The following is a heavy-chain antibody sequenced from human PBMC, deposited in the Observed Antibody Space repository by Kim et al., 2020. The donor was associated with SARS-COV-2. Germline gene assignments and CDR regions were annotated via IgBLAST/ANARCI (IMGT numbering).Heavy chain of an antibody. CDR2: INHSGST. Sequence: SETLSLTCAVYGGSFSGYYWSWIRQPPGKGLEWIGEINHSGSTNYNPSLKSRVTISVDTSKNQFPLKLSSVTAADTAVYYCARGWSFYGGWYYFDYWGQGTLVTVSS. CDR3: ARGWSFYGGWYYFDY. D-gene: IGHD6-19*01. J-gene: IGHJ4*02. V-gene: IGHV4-34*01. CDR1: GGSFSGYY.